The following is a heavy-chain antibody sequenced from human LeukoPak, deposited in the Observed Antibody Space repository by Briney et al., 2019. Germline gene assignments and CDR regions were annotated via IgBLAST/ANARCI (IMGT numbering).Heavy chain of an antibody. D-gene: IGHD3-16*02. J-gene: IGHJ4*02. Sequence: GGSLRLSCAASGFTFSNAWMSWVRQAPGKGLEWVSAISGSGGSTYYADSVKGRFTISRDNSKNTLYLQMNSLRAEDTAVYYCAKDEFLPSYYDYVWGSYRLTLFDYWGQGTLVTVSS. V-gene: IGHV3-23*01. CDR3: AKDEFLPSYYDYVWGSYRLTLFDY. CDR1: GFTFSNAW. CDR2: ISGSGGST.